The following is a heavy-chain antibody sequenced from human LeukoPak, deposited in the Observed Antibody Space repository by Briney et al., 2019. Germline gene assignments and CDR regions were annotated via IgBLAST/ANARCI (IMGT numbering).Heavy chain of an antibody. CDR2: FDPEDGET. V-gene: IGHV1-24*01. CDR3: ATGHYDFWSGYPRFDY. Sequence: ASVKVSCKVSGYTLTELSMHWVRQAPGKGLEWMGGFDPEDGETIYAQKFQGRVTMTEDTSTDTAYMELSSLRSEDTAVYYCATGHYDFWSGYPRFDYWGQGTLVTVSS. CDR1: GYTLTELS. D-gene: IGHD3-3*01. J-gene: IGHJ4*02.